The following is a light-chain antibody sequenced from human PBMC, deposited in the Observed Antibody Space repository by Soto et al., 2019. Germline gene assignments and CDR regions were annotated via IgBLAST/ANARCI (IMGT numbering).Light chain of an antibody. Sequence: EIVLTQSPATLSFSPGERATLSCRASQSVSSYLAWYQQKPGQTPRLLIYDASNRATGIPARFGGSGSGTDFTLTISSLEPEDFAVYYCQQRTSWPITFGQGTRLEIK. CDR3: QQRTSWPIT. CDR1: QSVSSY. V-gene: IGKV3-11*01. J-gene: IGKJ5*01. CDR2: DAS.